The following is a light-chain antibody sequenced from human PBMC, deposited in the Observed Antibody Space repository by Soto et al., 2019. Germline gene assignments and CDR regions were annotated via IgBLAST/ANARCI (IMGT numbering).Light chain of an antibody. CDR2: WAS. Sequence: DIVMTQSPDSLAVSLGERATINCKSSQSVLYRSNNHNYLAWYQQKPGQTPRLLIYWASTRESGVPDRFSGSGSGTDFTLTISSLQAEDVAVYYCQQYYSTPWTFGQGTKV. J-gene: IGKJ1*01. CDR1: QSVLYRSNNHNY. V-gene: IGKV4-1*01. CDR3: QQYYSTPWT.